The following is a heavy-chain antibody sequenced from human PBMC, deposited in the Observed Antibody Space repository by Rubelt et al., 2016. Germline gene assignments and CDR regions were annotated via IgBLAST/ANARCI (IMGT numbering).Heavy chain of an antibody. CDR3: AVWVLSELLWFGESRIDY. CDR2: INAGNGNT. D-gene: IGHD3-10*01. J-gene: IGHJ4*02. Sequence: QVQLVQSGAEVKKPGASVKVSCKASGYTFTSYAMHWVRQAPGQRLEWMGWINAGNGNTKYSQKFQGRVTITRDTSASTAYMELSSLRSEDTAVSYCAVWVLSELLWFGESRIDYWGQGTLVTVSS. V-gene: IGHV1-3*01. CDR1: GYTFTSYA.